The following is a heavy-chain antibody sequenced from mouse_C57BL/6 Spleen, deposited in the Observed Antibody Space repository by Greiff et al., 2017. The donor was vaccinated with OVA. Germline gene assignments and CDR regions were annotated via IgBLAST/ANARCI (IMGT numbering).Heavy chain of an antibody. CDR3: TRGGYDYFDY. J-gene: IGHJ2*01. D-gene: IGHD2-2*01. CDR1: GYTFTDYE. Sequence: QVHVKQSGAELVRPGASVTLSCKASGYTFTDYEMHWVKQTPVHGLEWIGAIDPETGGTAYNQKFKGKAILTADKSSSTAYMELRSLTSEDSAVYYCTRGGYDYFDYWGQGTTLTVSS. CDR2: IDPETGGT. V-gene: IGHV1-15*01.